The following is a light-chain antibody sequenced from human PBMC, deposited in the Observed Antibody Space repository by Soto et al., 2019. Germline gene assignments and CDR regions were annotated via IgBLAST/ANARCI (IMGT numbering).Light chain of an antibody. J-gene: IGKJ1*01. CDR3: MQGLQRWT. V-gene: IGKV2-28*01. Sequence: DLVMTQSPLSLPVTPGEPASISCRSSQSLLHSNGYNYLDWYLQKPGQSPQLLIYLGSNRASGVPDRFSGSGSGTDFTLKISRVEAEDVGVYYCMQGLQRWTFGQGTKVEIK. CDR2: LGS. CDR1: QSLLHSNGYNY.